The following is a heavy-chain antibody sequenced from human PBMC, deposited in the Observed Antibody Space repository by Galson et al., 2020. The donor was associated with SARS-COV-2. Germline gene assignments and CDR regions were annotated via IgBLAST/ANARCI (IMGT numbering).Heavy chain of an antibody. D-gene: IGHD6-13*01. CDR1: GFSFTDYY. V-gene: IGHV1-2*02. Sequence: ASVKVSCQASGFSFTDYYIHWVRQAPGEGLEWMGWVNHNTGDKKNKEKSQGRVSMTRDTSITTAYMELSRLTSDDTAVYYCARDRISAPDDFDYWGQGTLVTVSS. J-gene: IGHJ4*02. CDR3: ARDRISAPDDFDY. CDR2: VNHNTGDK.